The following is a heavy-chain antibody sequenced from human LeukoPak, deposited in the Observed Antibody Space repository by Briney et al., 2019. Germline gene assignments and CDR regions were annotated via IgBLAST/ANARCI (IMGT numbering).Heavy chain of an antibody. CDR1: GFTVSSNY. D-gene: IGHD1-26*01. CDR2: IYSDGST. CDR3: AREAAVGATQFDY. V-gene: IGHV3-66*01. J-gene: IGHJ4*02. Sequence: PGGSLRLSCVVSGFTVSSNYMSWVRQAPGKGLEWVSVIYSDGSTYYADSVKGRFTISRDNSKNTLYLQMNSLRAEDTAVYYCAREAAVGATQFDYWGQGTLVTVSS.